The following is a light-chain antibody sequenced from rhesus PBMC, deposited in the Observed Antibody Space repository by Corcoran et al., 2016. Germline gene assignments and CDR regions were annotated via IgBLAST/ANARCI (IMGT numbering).Light chain of an antibody. J-gene: IGKJ3*01. CDR2: KAS. Sequence: DIQMTQSPSSLSASVGDTVTITCRASQSISSWLAWYQQKPGKAPKLLIYKASSLPSGVPSRFSGSGSGTDFTLTISSLQSEDFTTYYCLQYSSSPFTFSPGTKLDIK. CDR3: LQYSSSPFT. V-gene: IGKV1-22*01. CDR1: QSISSW.